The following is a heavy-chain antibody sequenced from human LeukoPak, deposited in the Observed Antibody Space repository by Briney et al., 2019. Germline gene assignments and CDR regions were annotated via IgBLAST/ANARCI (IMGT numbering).Heavy chain of an antibody. D-gene: IGHD5-12*01. CDR3: ARLGSGYHYNHYHGLDV. Sequence: GESLKISCKGSGYMFINYWIAWVRQKPGKGLEWMGIVYGGDSETRYSPSFQGQVTMSADRSTSTAYLQWSSLTASDSAMYYCARLGSGYHYNHYHGLDVWGQGTTVTVS. J-gene: IGHJ6*02. CDR1: GYMFINYW. CDR2: VYGGDSET. V-gene: IGHV5-51*01.